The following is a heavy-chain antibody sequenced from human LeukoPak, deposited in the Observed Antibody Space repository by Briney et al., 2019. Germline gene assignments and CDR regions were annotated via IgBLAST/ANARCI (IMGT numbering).Heavy chain of an antibody. D-gene: IGHD4-17*01. J-gene: IGHJ4*02. CDR2: IYYSGST. Sequence: SETLSLTCTVSGGSISSSSYYWGWIRQPPGKGLEWIGSIYYSGSTYYDPSLKSRVTISVDTSKNQFSLKLSSVTAADTAVYHCARATDYGDHGGFDYWGQGTLVTVSS. CDR1: GGSISSSSYY. CDR3: ARATDYGDHGGFDY. V-gene: IGHV4-39*07.